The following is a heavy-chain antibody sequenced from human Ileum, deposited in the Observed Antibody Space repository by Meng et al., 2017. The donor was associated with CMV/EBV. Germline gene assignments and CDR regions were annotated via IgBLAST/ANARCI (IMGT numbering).Heavy chain of an antibody. CDR3: ITEEDGITGRR. Sequence: GESLKISCTASGFTVSSYYMTWVRQAPGKGLEWVSAIYSDGSTYYVDSVKGRFTISRDNSKNTLHLQVNSLRSEDTALYYCITEEDGITGRRGGQGALVTVSS. CDR1: GFTVSSYY. D-gene: IGHD6-6*01. CDR2: IYSDGST. V-gene: IGHV3-53*05. J-gene: IGHJ4*02.